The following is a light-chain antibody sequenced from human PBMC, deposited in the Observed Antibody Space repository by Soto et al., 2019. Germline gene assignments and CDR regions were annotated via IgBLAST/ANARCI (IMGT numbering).Light chain of an antibody. J-gene: IGKJ3*01. CDR1: KGFGGW. V-gene: IGKV1D-12*01. CDR3: QQANSFPFT. CDR2: AAS. Sequence: KIPQSPSSVSAPVGDRVPITCRGGKGFGGWLAWNQQNPGKAPKLLIYAASSLQSGVPSRFSGSGSGTDFTLTISSLQPEDFATYYCQQANSFPFTFGPGTKVDIK.